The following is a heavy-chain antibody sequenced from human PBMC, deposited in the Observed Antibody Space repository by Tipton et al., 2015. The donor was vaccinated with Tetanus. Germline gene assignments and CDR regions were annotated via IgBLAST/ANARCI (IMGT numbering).Heavy chain of an antibody. CDR1: GGSISSGDYY. J-gene: IGHJ5*02. Sequence: TLSLTCSVSGGSISSGDYYWSWIRQPPGKGLEWIGEINHSGSTNYNPSLKSRVTISVDTSKNQFSLKLSSVTAADTAVYYCARGRSYRGNQLWGPWGQGTLVTVSS. V-gene: IGHV4-34*01. CDR2: INHSGST. D-gene: IGHD5-18*01. CDR3: ARGRSYRGNQLWGP.